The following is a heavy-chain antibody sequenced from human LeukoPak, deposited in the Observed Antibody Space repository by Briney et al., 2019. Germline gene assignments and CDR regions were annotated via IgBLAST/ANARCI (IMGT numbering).Heavy chain of an antibody. J-gene: IGHJ4*02. V-gene: IGHV3-23*01. CDR1: GFTFSTNA. CDR2: ISGSSSSI. Sequence: GGSLRLSCAASGFTFSTNAMTWVRQAPGKGLEWVSTISGSSSSIYYADSVKGRFTISRDNSKNTLYLQMNSLRAEDTAVYYCAKYLGLRFLEWLPDYWGQGTLVTVSS. CDR3: AKYLGLRFLEWLPDY. D-gene: IGHD3-3*01.